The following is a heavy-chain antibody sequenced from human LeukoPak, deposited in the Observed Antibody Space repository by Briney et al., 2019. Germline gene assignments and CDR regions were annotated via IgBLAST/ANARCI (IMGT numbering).Heavy chain of an antibody. D-gene: IGHD5-18*01. Sequence: SGPTLVNPTQTLTLTCTFSGFSLSTSGVGVGWIRQPPGKALEWLALIYWDDDKRYSPSLKSRLTTTKDTSKNQVVLTMTNMDPVDTATYYCALDTDTAMDEQEYYMDVWGKGTTVTVSS. CDR1: GFSLSTSGVG. J-gene: IGHJ6*03. CDR2: IYWDDDK. CDR3: ALDTDTAMDEQEYYMDV. V-gene: IGHV2-5*02.